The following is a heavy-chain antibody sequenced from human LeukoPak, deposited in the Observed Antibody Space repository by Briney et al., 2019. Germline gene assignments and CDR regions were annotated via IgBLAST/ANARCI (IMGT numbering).Heavy chain of an antibody. CDR1: GYTFTGYY. Sequence: ASVKVSCKASGYTFTGYYMHWVRQAPGQGLEWMGWINPNSGGTNYAQKFQGRVTMTRDTSISTAYMELSRLRSDDTAVYYCARESSIAARYYMDVWGKGTTVTVSS. D-gene: IGHD6-6*01. CDR3: ARESSIAARYYMDV. J-gene: IGHJ6*03. CDR2: INPNSGGT. V-gene: IGHV1-2*02.